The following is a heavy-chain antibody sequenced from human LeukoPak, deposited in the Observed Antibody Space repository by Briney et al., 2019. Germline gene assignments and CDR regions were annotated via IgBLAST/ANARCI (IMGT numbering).Heavy chain of an antibody. CDR3: AREGNYYFDY. CDR2: INPNTGGT. V-gene: IGHV1-2*02. D-gene: IGHD1-7*01. Sequence: GASVKVSCKASGYTFTGYYMHWVRQAPGQGLEWMGWINPNTGGTNYARKFQGRVTMTRDTSINSAYMELSSLRSDDTAVYFCAREGNYYFDYWGQGTLVTVSS. CDR1: GYTFTGYY. J-gene: IGHJ4*02.